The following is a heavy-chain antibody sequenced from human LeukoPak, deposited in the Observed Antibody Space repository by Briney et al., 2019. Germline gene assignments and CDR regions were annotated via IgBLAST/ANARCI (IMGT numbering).Heavy chain of an antibody. CDR1: GFTFSSYA. CDR2: ISYDGSNK. CDR3: ARDRGSDYYDILTGYLNWFDP. V-gene: IGHV3-30*04. Sequence: PGGSLRLSCAASGFTFSSYAMHWVRQAPAKGLEWVAVISYDGSNKYYADSVKGRFTISRDNSKNTLYLQMNSLRAEDTAVYYCARDRGSDYYDILTGYLNWFDPWGQGTLVTVSS. J-gene: IGHJ5*02. D-gene: IGHD3-9*01.